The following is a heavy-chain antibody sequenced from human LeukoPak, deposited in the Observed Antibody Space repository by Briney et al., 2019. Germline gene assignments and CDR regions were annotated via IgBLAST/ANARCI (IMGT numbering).Heavy chain of an antibody. CDR1: GGTFSSYA. J-gene: IGHJ3*02. D-gene: IGHD2-2*01. Sequence: ASVKVSCKASGGTFSSYAISWVRQAPGQGLEWMGGIIPIFGTANYAQKFQGRVTITADESTSTASMELSSLRSEDTAVYYCARTCSSTSCHDAFDIWGQGTMVTVSS. CDR2: IIPIFGTA. CDR3: ARTCSSTSCHDAFDI. V-gene: IGHV1-69*13.